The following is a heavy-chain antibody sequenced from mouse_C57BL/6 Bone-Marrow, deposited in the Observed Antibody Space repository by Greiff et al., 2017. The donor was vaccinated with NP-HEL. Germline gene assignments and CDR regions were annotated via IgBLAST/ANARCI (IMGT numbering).Heavy chain of an antibody. J-gene: IGHJ4*01. CDR3: ARSTTVSRDYAMDY. CDR2: IYPRSGNT. D-gene: IGHD1-1*01. CDR1: GYTFTSYG. Sequence: VQLQESGAELARPGASVKLSCKASGYTFTSYGLSWVKQRTGQGLEWIGEIYPRSGNTYYNEKFKGKATLTADKSSSTAYMALRSLTSEDSAVYFCARSTTVSRDYAMDYWGQGTSVTVSS. V-gene: IGHV1-81*01.